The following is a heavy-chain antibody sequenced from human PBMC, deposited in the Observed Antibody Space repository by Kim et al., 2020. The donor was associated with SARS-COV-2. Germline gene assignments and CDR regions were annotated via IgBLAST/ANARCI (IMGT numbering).Heavy chain of an antibody. D-gene: IGHD5-18*01. J-gene: IGHJ6*02. V-gene: IGHV4-61*01. Sequence: SETLSLTCTVSGGSISSSSYYWGWIRQPPGKGLEWIGYIYYSGSTNYNPSLKSRVTISVDTSKNQFSLKLSSVTAADTAVYYCAREGGYSYGNYYYYGMDVWGQGTTVTVSS. CDR1: GGSISSSSYY. CDR2: IYYSGST. CDR3: AREGGYSYGNYYYYGMDV.